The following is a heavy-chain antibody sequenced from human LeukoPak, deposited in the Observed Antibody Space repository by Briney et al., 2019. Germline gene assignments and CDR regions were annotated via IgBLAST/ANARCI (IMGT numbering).Heavy chain of an antibody. CDR1: GYSISSGYY. CDR3: ASRISYGSRFDY. D-gene: IGHD5-18*01. Sequence: PSETLSLTCTVSGYSISSGYYWGWIRQPPGKGLEWIGSIYHSGSTYYNPSLKSRVTISVDTSKNQFSLKLSSVTAADTAVYYCASRISYGSRFDYWGQGTLVTVSS. V-gene: IGHV4-38-2*02. CDR2: IYHSGST. J-gene: IGHJ4*02.